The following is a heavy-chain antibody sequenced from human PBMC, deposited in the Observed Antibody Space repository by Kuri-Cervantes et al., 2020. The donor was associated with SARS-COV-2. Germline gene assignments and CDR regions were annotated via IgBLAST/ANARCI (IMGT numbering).Heavy chain of an antibody. V-gene: IGHV3-48*01. CDR3: AKDRRMVGATRRFDP. CDR1: GFTVSSNY. CDR2: ISSSGSTI. Sequence: GESLKISCAASGFTVSSNYMSWVRQAPGKGLEWVSYISSSGSTIYYADSVKGRFTISRDNSKNTLYPQMNSLRAEDTAVYYCAKDRRMVGATRRFDPWGQGTLVTVSS. J-gene: IGHJ5*02. D-gene: IGHD1-26*01.